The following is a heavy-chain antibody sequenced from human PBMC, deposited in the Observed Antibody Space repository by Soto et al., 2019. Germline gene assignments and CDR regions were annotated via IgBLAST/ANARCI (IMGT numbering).Heavy chain of an antibody. Sequence: LSLTCTVSGGSTSGHYWIWIRQPPGEGMEWIGYIFYSGSTTYNNNPSLKSRVSISVDTSKNQFYLSLSSVTAADTAVYYCARVGSSGWSPDYWGQGTLVTVSS. J-gene: IGHJ4*02. CDR3: ARVGSSGWSPDY. D-gene: IGHD6-19*01. CDR1: GGSTSGHY. CDR2: IFYSGSTTY. V-gene: IGHV4-59*11.